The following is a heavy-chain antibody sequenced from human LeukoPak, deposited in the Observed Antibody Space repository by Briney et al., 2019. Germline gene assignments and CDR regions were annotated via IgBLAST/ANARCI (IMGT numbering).Heavy chain of an antibody. J-gene: IGHJ4*02. D-gene: IGHD3-10*01. CDR2: INSDGSST. CDR1: GFTFSSYW. V-gene: IGHV3-74*01. Sequence: GGSLRLSCAASGFTFSSYWMHWVRQAPGKGLVWVSRINSDGSSTSYADSVKGRFTISRDNAKNTLYLQMNSLRAEDAAVYYCARERNMVRGVIPQLWGQGTLVTVSS. CDR3: ARERNMVRGVIPQL.